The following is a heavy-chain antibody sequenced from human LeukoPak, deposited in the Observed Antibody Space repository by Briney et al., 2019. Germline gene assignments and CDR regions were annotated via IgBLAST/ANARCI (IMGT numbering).Heavy chain of an antibody. CDR1: GFILSDYD. D-gene: IGHD6-19*01. V-gene: IGHV3-48*03. CDR2: VSSSGNII. Sequence: PGGSLRLSCAASGFILSDYDINWVRQAPGKGLEWVSYVSSSGNIIYYADSVKGRFTISRDIAKNSLYLQMSSLRADDMAVYYCARGQWQFDLWGQGTLVTVSS. CDR3: ARGQWQFDL. J-gene: IGHJ5*02.